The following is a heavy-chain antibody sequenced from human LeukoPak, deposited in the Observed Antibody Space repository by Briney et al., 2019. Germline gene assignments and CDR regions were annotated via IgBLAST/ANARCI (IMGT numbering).Heavy chain of an antibody. CDR1: GGSISSYF. CDR2: ISYSGNT. Sequence: PSETLSLTCTVSGGSISSYFWSWIRQPPGKGLEWIGCISYSGNTYYNPSLESRVAISMDTSKNQFSLKLSSVTAADTAVYYCARKRDGYNYFDYWGQGTLVTVSS. J-gene: IGHJ4*02. D-gene: IGHD5-24*01. CDR3: ARKRDGYNYFDY. V-gene: IGHV4-59*08.